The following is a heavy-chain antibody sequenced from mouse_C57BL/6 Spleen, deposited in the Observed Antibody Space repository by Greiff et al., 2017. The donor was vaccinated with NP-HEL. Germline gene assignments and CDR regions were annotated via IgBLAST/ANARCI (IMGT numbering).Heavy chain of an antibody. CDR2: IDPETGGT. D-gene: IGHD1-1*01. Sequence: QVQLQQSGAELVRPGASVTLSCKASGYTFTDYEMHWVKQTPVHGLEWIGAIDPETGGTAYNQKFKGKAILTADKSSSTAYMELRSLTSEDSAGYYCTRSPYYGSPYFDYWGQGTTLTVSS. V-gene: IGHV1-15*01. J-gene: IGHJ2*01. CDR3: TRSPYYGSPYFDY. CDR1: GYTFTDYE.